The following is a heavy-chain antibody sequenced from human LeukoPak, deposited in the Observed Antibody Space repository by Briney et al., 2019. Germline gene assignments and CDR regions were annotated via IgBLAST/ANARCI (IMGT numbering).Heavy chain of an antibody. D-gene: IGHD3-10*01. CDR3: ARGLLTRSYYYGSGSYYHAFDI. Sequence: SETLSLTYTVSGGSIGSTNYYWGWIRQPPGQGLEWIGTIYYSGSTYCNPSLKRRVTISVDTTKNQSSLKLSSVPAAATAVYYCARGLLTRSYYYGSGSYYHAFDIWGQGTMVTVSS. CDR1: GGSIGSTNYY. J-gene: IGHJ3*02. CDR2: IYYSGST. V-gene: IGHV4-39*07.